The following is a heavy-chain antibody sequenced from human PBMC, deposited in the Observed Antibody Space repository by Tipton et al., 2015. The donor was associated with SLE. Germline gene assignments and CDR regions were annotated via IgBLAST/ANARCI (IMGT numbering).Heavy chain of an antibody. CDR3: ARATYSVIVDAFDI. CDR1: GDSMTSDSYY. J-gene: IGHJ3*02. D-gene: IGHD2-15*01. V-gene: IGHV4-31*03. Sequence: TLSLTCTVSGDSMTSDSYYWSWIRQHPGKGLEWIGYIHYSGTTYYNPSLRSRLVISVDTSKKHFSLQLRSVTAADTALYYCARATYSVIVDAFDIWGQGTMVTVSS. CDR2: IHYSGTT.